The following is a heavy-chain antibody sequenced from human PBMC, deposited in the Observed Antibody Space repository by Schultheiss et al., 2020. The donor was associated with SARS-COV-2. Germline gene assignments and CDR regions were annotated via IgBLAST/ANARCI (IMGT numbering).Heavy chain of an antibody. J-gene: IGHJ3*02. CDR2: ISSSGSTI. Sequence: GESLKISCAASGFTFSDYYMSWIRQAPGKGLEWVSYISSSGSTIYYADSVKGRFTISRDNAKNSLYLQMNSLRAEDTAVYYCACLPVDSSGYYDAFDIWGQGTMVTVSS. D-gene: IGHD3-22*01. CDR1: GFTFSDYY. CDR3: ACLPVDSSGYYDAFDI. V-gene: IGHV3-11*04.